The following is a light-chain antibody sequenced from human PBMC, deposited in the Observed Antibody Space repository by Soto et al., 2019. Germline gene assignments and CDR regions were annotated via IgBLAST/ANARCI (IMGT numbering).Light chain of an antibody. J-gene: IGLJ2*01. CDR2: AGS. Sequence: QSALTQPASVSGSPGQSITISCTGTSCVVGSYNLVSWYQQHPGKAPKLMIYAGSKRPSGVSNCYSGSKSVNTASLTISGLHAEDEADYYCCSYAGNNTVFGGGTKLTVL. CDR3: CSYAGNNTV. CDR1: SCVVGSYNL. V-gene: IGLV2-23*01.